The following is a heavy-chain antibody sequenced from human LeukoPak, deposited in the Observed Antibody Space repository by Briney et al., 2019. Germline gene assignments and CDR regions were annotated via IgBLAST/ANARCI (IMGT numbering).Heavy chain of an antibody. V-gene: IGHV1-18*01. Sequence: ASVKVFCKASGYTFTSYGISWVRQAPGQGLEWMGWISTYNGNTNYAQKLQGRVTMTTDTSASTGYMGLRRLRSDGTVVYYCAGVGGVSYFDYWGQGTLVTVSS. J-gene: IGHJ4*02. CDR1: GYTFTSYG. CDR2: ISTYNGNT. CDR3: AGVGGVSYFDY. D-gene: IGHD3-16*01.